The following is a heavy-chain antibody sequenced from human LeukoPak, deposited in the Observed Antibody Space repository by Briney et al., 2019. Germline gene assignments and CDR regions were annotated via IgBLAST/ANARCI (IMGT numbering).Heavy chain of an antibody. CDR3: ARADRVRGVTDY. CDR1: GGSISSGGYY. CDR2: IYYSGST. D-gene: IGHD3-10*01. Sequence: PSQTLSLTCTVSGGSISSGGYYWSWIRQHPGKGLEWIGYIYYSGSTYYNPSLKSRVTISVDTSKNQFSLKLSSVTAADTAVYYCARADRVRGVTDYWGQGTLVTVSS. J-gene: IGHJ4*02. V-gene: IGHV4-31*03.